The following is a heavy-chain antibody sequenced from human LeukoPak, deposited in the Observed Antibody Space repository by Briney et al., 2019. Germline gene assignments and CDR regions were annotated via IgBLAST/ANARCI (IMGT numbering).Heavy chain of an antibody. V-gene: IGHV1-18*01. CDR1: GYTFTSSG. D-gene: IGHD2-15*01. CDR2: ISAYNGNT. J-gene: IGHJ4*02. Sequence: ASVKVSCKASGYTFTSSGISWVRPAPGQGVGWMGWISAYNGNTNYAQKLQGRVTMTTDTSTSTAYMELRSLRSDDTAVYYCAREWEDCSGGSCYPEFDYWGQGTLVTVSS. CDR3: AREWEDCSGGSCYPEFDY.